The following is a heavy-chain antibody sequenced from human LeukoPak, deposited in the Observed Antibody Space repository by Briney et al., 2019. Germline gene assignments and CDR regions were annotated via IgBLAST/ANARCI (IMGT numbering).Heavy chain of an antibody. V-gene: IGHV4-59*01. CDR2: IYYSGST. J-gene: IGHJ5*02. CDR1: GGSISSYY. D-gene: IGHD2-15*01. CDR3: ARSPVVVVAATRLRRWFDP. Sequence: SETLSLTYTVSGGSISSYYWSWIRQPPGKGLEWIGYIYYSGSTNYNPSLKSRVTISIDTSKNQFSLRLSSVTAADTAVYYCARSPVVVVAATRLRRWFDPWGQGTLVTVSS.